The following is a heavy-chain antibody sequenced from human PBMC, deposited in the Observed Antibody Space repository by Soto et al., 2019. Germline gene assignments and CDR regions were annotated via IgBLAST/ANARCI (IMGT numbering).Heavy chain of an antibody. CDR2: IYHSGST. CDR3: ARASSTMVVYFDY. Sequence: SETLSLTCAVSCGSISSGGYSWSWIRQPPGKGLEWIGYIYHSGSTYYNPSLKSRVTISVDRSKNQFSLKLSSVTAADTAAYYCARASSTMVVYFDYWGQGTLVTVSS. D-gene: IGHD3-10*01. J-gene: IGHJ4*02. CDR1: CGSISSGGYS. V-gene: IGHV4-30-2*01.